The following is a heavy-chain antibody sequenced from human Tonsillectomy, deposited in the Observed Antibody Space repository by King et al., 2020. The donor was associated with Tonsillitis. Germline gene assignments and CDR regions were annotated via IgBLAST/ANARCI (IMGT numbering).Heavy chain of an antibody. J-gene: IGHJ4*01. CDR3: AKGRGASSTSSDNF. D-gene: IGHD2-2*01. V-gene: IGHV3-23*04. Sequence: VQLVESGGMLVQPGGSLRLSCAASGFTFANYAMSWVRQAPGKGLEWVSGISGSGDVTYSADSVKGRFTISRDNSTNTLNLQMNSLRAEDTAVYFCAKGRGASSTSSDNFWGHGTLGTVSS. CDR2: ISGSGDVT. CDR1: GFTFANYA.